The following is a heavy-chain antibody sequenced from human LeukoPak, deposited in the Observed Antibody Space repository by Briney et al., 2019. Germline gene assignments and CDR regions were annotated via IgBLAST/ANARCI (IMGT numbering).Heavy chain of an antibody. CDR2: IYYSGST. V-gene: IGHV4-31*03. D-gene: IGHD4-17*01. Sequence: SQTLSLICTVSGGSISSGGYYWSWIRQHPGKGLEWIGYIYYSGSTYYNPSLKSRVTISVDTSKNQFSLKLSSVTAADTAVYYCARETTVTDRAFDYWGQGTLVTVSS. CDR1: GGSISSGGYY. CDR3: ARETTVTDRAFDY. J-gene: IGHJ4*02.